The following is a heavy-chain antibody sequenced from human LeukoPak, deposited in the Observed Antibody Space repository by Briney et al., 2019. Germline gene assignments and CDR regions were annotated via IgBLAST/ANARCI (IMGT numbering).Heavy chain of an antibody. CDR1: GGSISSSSYY. V-gene: IGHV4-39*07. CDR3: ARRISNWFDP. CDR2: IYYSGST. J-gene: IGHJ5*02. D-gene: IGHD2-15*01. Sequence: SETLSLTCTVSGGSISSSSYYWGWIRQPPGKGREWIGSIYYSGSTYYNPSLKSRVTISVDTAKNQFSLQLSSVTAADTAVYYCARRISNWFDPWGQGTLVTVSS.